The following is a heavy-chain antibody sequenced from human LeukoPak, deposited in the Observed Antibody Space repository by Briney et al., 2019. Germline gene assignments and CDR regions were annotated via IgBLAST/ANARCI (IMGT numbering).Heavy chain of an antibody. CDR3: ARESPYSSSWYRAAFDI. Sequence: GGSLRLSCAASGFTFSSYSMNWVRQAPGKGLEWVSSISSSSSYIYYADSVKGRFTISRDNAKNSLYLQMNSLRAEDTAVYYCARESPYSSSWYRAAFDIWGQGTMVTVSS. CDR1: GFTFSSYS. V-gene: IGHV3-21*01. J-gene: IGHJ3*02. CDR2: ISSSSSYI. D-gene: IGHD6-13*01.